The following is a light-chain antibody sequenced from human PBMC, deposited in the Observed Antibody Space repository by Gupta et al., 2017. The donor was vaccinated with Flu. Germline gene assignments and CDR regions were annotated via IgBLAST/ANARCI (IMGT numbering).Light chain of an antibody. J-gene: IGKJ2*01. CDR2: KAS. Sequence: DIQMTQSPSILSASLGDRVTITCRASQSISTWLAWYQQQPGKAPNLLIYKASSLESEVPSRFSGSGSGTEFTLTIIGLQPDDFATYYCQQYNSYPYTFGQGTKLEIK. V-gene: IGKV1-5*03. CDR3: QQYNSYPYT. CDR1: QSISTW.